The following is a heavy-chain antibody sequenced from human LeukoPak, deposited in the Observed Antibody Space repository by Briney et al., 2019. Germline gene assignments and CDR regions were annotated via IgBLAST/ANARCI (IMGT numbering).Heavy chain of an antibody. CDR3: GRDHRYCSGGTCYVSDY. Sequence: ASVKVSCKAPGYTFISYGISWVRQAPGQGLEWMGWISAYNGNTNYAQKFQGRVTMTTDTSTSTAYMELRSLRSDDTAVYYCGRDHRYCSGGTCYVSDYWGQGTLVTVSS. J-gene: IGHJ4*02. CDR2: ISAYNGNT. CDR1: GYTFISYG. V-gene: IGHV1-18*01. D-gene: IGHD2-15*01.